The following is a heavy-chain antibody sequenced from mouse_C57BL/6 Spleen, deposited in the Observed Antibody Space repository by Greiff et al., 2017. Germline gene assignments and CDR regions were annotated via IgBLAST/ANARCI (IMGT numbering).Heavy chain of an antibody. CDR3: ARDYGPYFDV. CDR1: GYTFTSYW. D-gene: IGHD1-1*01. CDR2: IDPSDSET. V-gene: IGHV1-52*01. Sequence: QVQLQQPGAELVRPGSSVKLSCKASGYTFTSYWMHWVKQRPIPGLEWIGNIDPSDSETHYNQKFKDKATLTVDKSSSTAYMQLSSLTSEDSAVYYCARDYGPYFDVWGTGTTVTVSS. J-gene: IGHJ1*03.